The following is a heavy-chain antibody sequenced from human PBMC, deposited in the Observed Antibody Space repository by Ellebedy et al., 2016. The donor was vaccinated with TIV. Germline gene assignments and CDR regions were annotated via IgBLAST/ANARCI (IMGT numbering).Heavy chain of an antibody. D-gene: IGHD6-13*01. CDR2: INPDGSEQ. V-gene: IGHV3-7*01. CDR3: AGPAATGTKTFDY. Sequence: GESLKISCAASGFTFSRYWMSWVRQAPGKGLQWVANINPDGSEQWYVDSVKGRFAVSRDNAKNSLYLQMNSLRAEDTAVYYCAGPAATGTKTFDYWGQGALVTVSS. CDR1: GFTFSRYW. J-gene: IGHJ4*02.